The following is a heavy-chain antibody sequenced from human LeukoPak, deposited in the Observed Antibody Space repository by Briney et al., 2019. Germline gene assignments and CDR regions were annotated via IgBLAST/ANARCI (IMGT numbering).Heavy chain of an antibody. CDR2: IRYDGNDY. CDR3: ATKGSMWDYVWGSYRPFDY. Sequence: GSLRLSCAASGFSFSNYGIHWVRQAPGKGLEWVAFIRYDGNDYYYRDSVKGRFTISRDNSGNTLSLEMNSLTAEDTAVYYCATKGSMWDYVWGSYRPFDYWGQGTLVTVSS. D-gene: IGHD3-16*02. J-gene: IGHJ4*02. CDR1: GFSFSNYG. V-gene: IGHV3-30*02.